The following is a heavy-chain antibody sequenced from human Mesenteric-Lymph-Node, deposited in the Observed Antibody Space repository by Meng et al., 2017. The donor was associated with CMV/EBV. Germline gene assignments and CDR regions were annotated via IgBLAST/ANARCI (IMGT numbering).Heavy chain of an antibody. CDR1: GCTFSSYA. D-gene: IGHD4-17*01. CDR3: VKVPIPDDYGDYFFDY. CDR2: ISGSGGAT. V-gene: IGHV3-23*01. Sequence: SGCTFSSYARSWVRQAPGKGLEWVSSISGSGGATYYADSMKGRFSISRDNSKNTLYLQMHGLRAEDTAVYYCVKVPIPDDYGDYFFDYWGHGTLVTVSS. J-gene: IGHJ4*01.